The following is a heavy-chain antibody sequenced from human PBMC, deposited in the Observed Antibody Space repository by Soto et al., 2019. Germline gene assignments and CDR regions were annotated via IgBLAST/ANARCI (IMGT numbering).Heavy chain of an antibody. Sequence: QVQLVESGGGGVQPGRSLRLSWAASGFIFSDFAMHWVRQAPGKGLDWVAVISYGGDNKYYADSVRGRFAISRDNLKNTLYLQMNSLNPEDTAVYHCAKARHSTSWYGVEADFWGQGTLVTVSS. D-gene: IGHD6-13*01. J-gene: IGHJ4*02. CDR2: ISYGGDNK. CDR1: GFIFSDFA. CDR3: AKARHSTSWYGVEADF. V-gene: IGHV3-30*09.